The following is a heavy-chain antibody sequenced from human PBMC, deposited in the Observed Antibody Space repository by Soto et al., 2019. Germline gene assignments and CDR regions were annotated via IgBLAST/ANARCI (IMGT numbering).Heavy chain of an antibody. CDR3: ARKYSRWAAFDI. CDR2: INPNSGGT. CDR1: GYTFTGYY. D-gene: IGHD2-15*01. Sequence: GASGKVSCKASGYTFTGYYMHWVRQAPGQGLEWMGWINPNSGGTNYAQKFQGRVTMTRDTSISTAYMELSRLRSDDTAVYYCARKYSRWAAFDIWGQGTMVTVSS. J-gene: IGHJ3*02. V-gene: IGHV1-2*02.